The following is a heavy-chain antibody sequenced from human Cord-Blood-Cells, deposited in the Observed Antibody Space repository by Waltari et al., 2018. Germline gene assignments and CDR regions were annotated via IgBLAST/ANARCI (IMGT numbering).Heavy chain of an antibody. CDR1: GFTFSSHG. Sequence: QVQLVDSGGGVFQPGGSLRLSCAASGFTFSSHGQHRLRQAPGKGLEWVAFIRYDGSNKYYADSVKGRFTISRDNSKNTLYLQMNSLRAEDTAVYYCAKVPVSPVDAFDIWGQGTMVTVSS. CDR3: AKVPVSPVDAFDI. J-gene: IGHJ3*02. CDR2: IRYDGSNK. V-gene: IGHV3-30*02.